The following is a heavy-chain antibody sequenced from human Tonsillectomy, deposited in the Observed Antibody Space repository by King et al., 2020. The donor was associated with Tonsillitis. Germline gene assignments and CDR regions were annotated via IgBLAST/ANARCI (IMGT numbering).Heavy chain of an antibody. J-gene: IGHJ4*02. Sequence: VQLVESGAEVKKPGASVKVSCKASGYTFTSYGISWVRQAPGPGLEWMGWISAYTGNTNYERKLQGRVTLTTDTSTSTAYMELRSLRSDDTAVNYCARDLSSSPEVFDYWGQGTLVTVSS. CDR3: ARDLSSSPEVFDY. D-gene: IGHD6-6*01. CDR2: ISAYTGNT. CDR1: GYTFTSYG. V-gene: IGHV1-18*01.